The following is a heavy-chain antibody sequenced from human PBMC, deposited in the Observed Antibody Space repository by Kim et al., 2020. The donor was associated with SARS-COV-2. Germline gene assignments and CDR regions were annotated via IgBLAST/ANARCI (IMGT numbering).Heavy chain of an antibody. D-gene: IGHD2-15*01. J-gene: IGHJ5*02. Sequence: SETLSLTCTVSGFSISSGYYWCWIRSPPGTGLGWIGSIYHSGSTYYNPSLKSRVTISVDTSKNQFSLKLSSVTAADTAVYYCARFGVGGGRMLKDKNWFEPWGQRTLGTLSS. CDR1: GFSISSGYY. CDR3: ARFGVGGGRMLKDKNWFEP. CDR2: IYHSGST. V-gene: IGHV4-38-2*02.